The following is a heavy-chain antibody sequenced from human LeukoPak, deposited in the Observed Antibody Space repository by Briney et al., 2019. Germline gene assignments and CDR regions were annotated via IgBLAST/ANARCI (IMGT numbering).Heavy chain of an antibody. CDR1: GFTFSSYA. CDR3: AKAVSAAMVPYYFDY. J-gene: IGHJ4*02. V-gene: IGHV3-23*01. Sequence: PGGSLRLSCAASGFTFSSYAMSWARQAPGKGLEWVSAISGSGGSTYYADSVKGRFTISRDNSKNTLYLQMNSLRAEDTAVYYCAKAVSAAMVPYYFDYWGQGTLVTVSS. CDR2: ISGSGGST. D-gene: IGHD5-18*01.